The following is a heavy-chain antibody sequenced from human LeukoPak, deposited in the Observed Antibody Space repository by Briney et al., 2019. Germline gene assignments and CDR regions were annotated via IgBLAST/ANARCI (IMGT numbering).Heavy chain of an antibody. Sequence: PGGSLRLSCAASGFTFSSYGMHWVRQAPGKGLEWVAVIWYDGSNKYYADSVKGRFTISRDNSKNTLYLQMNGLRAEDTAVYYCARDRILYCGGGSCLTSQFAYWGQGTLVTASS. CDR3: ARDRILYCGGGSCLTSQFAY. CDR2: IWYDGSNK. V-gene: IGHV3-33*01. J-gene: IGHJ4*02. D-gene: IGHD2-15*01. CDR1: GFTFSSYG.